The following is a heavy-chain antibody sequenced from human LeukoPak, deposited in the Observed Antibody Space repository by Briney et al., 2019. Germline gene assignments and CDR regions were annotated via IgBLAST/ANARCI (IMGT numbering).Heavy chain of an antibody. Sequence: GGSLRLSCTAYGFTVTYTWMSWVRQAPGKGLEWVGRIRSTIDAGATEYAAPVEGRFTVSRDDSKQTIYLQMDSLKTEDTAVYYCVTGNYYTTGAFDIWGPGTMVTVSS. CDR3: VTGNYYTTGAFDI. CDR1: GFTVTYTW. D-gene: IGHD1-26*01. CDR2: IRSTIDAGAT. V-gene: IGHV3-15*01. J-gene: IGHJ3*02.